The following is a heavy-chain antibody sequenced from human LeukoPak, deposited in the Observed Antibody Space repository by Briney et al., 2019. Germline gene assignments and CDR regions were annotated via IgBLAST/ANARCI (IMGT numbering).Heavy chain of an antibody. CDR3: ARSDCSSTSCYMDV. CDR2: INHSGST. D-gene: IGHD2-2*01. Sequence: SSETLSLTCAVYGGSFSGYYWSWIRQPPGKGLEWIGEINHSGSTNYNPSLKSRVTISVDTSKNQFSLKLSSVTAADTAVYYCARSDCSSTSCYMDVWGKGTTVTVSS. CDR1: GGSFSGYY. V-gene: IGHV4-34*01. J-gene: IGHJ6*03.